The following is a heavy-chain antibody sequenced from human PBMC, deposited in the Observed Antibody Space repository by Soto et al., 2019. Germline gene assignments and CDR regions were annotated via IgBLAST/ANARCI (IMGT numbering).Heavy chain of an antibody. CDR2: ITGLNGDT. CDR3: ATTGAFGGASYGMEV. V-gene: IGHV1-45*02. CDR1: GYTFTYRY. D-gene: IGHD2-15*01. J-gene: IGHJ6*02. Sequence: QMPLVQSGAEVKKTGSSVKVSCEASGYTFTYRYLHWVRQAPGQALEWMGWITGLNGDTNFAQKFQGRVSRTRDRSMTTSYMELSSLTSDDTGIYYCATTGAFGGASYGMEVWGQGTSVTVSS.